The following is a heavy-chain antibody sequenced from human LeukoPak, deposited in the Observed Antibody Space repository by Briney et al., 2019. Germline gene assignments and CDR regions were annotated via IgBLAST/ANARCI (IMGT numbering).Heavy chain of an antibody. CDR1: GDSISGSY. CDR3: VKFGVDYDMGV. Sequence: SETPSLTCTVSGDSISGSYWTWVRQPPGQGLEWIGQIHYSGRADYNPSLKRRITISVDTSKNQMSLTLTSVTAADTAIYYCVKFGVDYDMGVWGQGTTVNVSS. V-gene: IGHV4-59*01. J-gene: IGHJ6*02. CDR2: IHYSGRA. D-gene: IGHD3-16*01.